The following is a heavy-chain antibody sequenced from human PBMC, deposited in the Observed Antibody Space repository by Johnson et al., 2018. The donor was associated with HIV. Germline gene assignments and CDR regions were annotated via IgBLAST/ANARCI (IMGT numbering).Heavy chain of an antibody. CDR1: GFTFSNYG. J-gene: IGHJ3*02. CDR2: ISYDGSKK. Sequence: QVQLVESGGGVVQPGRSLRLSCAASGFTFSNYGMNWVRQAPGKGLEWVAVISYDGSKKYYADSVKGRFTISRDNSKNTLYVQMNSLRVEDTAVYYCAKFGRIPRELEDSFDIWGQGTMVTVSS. D-gene: IGHD1-26*01. V-gene: IGHV3-30*18. CDR3: AKFGRIPRELEDSFDI.